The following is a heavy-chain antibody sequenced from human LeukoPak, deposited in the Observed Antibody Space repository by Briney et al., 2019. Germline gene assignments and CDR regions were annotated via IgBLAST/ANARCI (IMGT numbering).Heavy chain of an antibody. CDR1: GGSISSYY. CDR3: ARRSFYSNYCHFDY. J-gene: IGHJ4*02. CDR2: TYYSGST. V-gene: IGHV4-59*08. D-gene: IGHD4-11*01. Sequence: SETLSLTCTVSGGSISSYYWSWIRQPPGKGLEWVGYTYYSGSTNYNTSLKSRATISVDTSKHQVTLKLSSVTAADTAVYYCARRSFYSNYCHFDYWGQGNLVTVSS.